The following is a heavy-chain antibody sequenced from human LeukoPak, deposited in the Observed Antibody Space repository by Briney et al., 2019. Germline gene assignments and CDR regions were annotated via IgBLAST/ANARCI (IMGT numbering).Heavy chain of an antibody. CDR3: ARDLSGSYSGNYFDY. V-gene: IGHV4-39*02. D-gene: IGHD1-26*01. Sequence: SETLSLTCTVSGGSISSSSYFWGWIRQPPGKGLEWIGSIYYSGNSYYNPSLKSRVTISVDTSKNQFSLKLSSVAAADTAVYYCARDLSGSYSGNYFDYWGQGTLVTVSS. CDR2: IYYSGNS. CDR1: GGSISSSSYF. J-gene: IGHJ4*02.